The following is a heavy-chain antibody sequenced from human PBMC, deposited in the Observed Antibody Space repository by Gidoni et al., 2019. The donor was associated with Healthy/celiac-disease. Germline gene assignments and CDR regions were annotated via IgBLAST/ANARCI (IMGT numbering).Heavy chain of an antibody. V-gene: IGHV3-21*01. D-gene: IGHD3-16*01. Sequence: YYADSVKGRFTISRDNAKNSLYLQMNSLRAEDTAVYYCARGALGLWVVFDIWGQGTMVTVSS. J-gene: IGHJ3*02. CDR3: ARGALGLWVVFDI.